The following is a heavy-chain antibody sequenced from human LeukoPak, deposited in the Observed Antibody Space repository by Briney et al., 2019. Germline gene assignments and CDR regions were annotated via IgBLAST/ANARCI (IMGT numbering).Heavy chain of an antibody. V-gene: IGHV3-74*01. Sequence: GGSLRLSCVASAFTFRDYRMHWVRQAPGKGLVWVSRINSDEITTTYADSVKGRFTISRDNAKNTLYLQMNSLRAEDTAIYYCARGKPAMSYFDGWGQGALVTVSS. J-gene: IGHJ4*02. CDR3: ARGKPAMSYFDG. CDR2: INSDEITT. CDR1: AFTFRDYR.